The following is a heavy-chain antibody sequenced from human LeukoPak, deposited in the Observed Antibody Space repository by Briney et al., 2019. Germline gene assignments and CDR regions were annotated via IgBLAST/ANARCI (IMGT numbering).Heavy chain of an antibody. CDR2: ISGYNGNT. J-gene: IGHJ4*02. Sequence: GASVKVSCKASGYSFTSYGISWVRQAPGQGLEWMGWISGYNGNTNYAQRLQGGVTMTTDTSTSTAYMELRSLSSDDTAVYYCARDRPYYYDSSAYYPDFWGQGTLVTVSS. CDR3: ARDRPYYYDSSAYYPDF. D-gene: IGHD3-22*01. V-gene: IGHV1-18*01. CDR1: GYSFTSYG.